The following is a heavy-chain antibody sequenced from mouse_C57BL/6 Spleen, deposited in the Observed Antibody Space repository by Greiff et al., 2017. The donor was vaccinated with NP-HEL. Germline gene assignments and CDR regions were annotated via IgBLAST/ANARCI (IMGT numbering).Heavy chain of an antibody. CDR3: ARDRYGNYPHWYFDV. V-gene: IGHV5-4*01. CDR1: GFTFSSYA. J-gene: IGHJ1*03. CDR2: ISDGGSYT. D-gene: IGHD2-1*01. Sequence: EVQLVESGGGLVKPGGSLKLSCAASGFTFSSYAMSWVRQTPEKRLEWVATISDGGSYTYYPDNVKGRFTISRDNAKNNLYLQMSHLKSEDTAMYYCARDRYGNYPHWYFDVWGTGTTVTVSS.